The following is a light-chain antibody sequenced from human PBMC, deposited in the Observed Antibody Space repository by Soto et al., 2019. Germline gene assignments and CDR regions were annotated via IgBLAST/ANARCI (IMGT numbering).Light chain of an antibody. J-gene: IGKJ1*01. Sequence: DIQMTQSPSTLSASVGDRVTITWRASQSISSWLAWYQQKPGKAPKLLIYDASSLESGVPSRFSGSGSGTEFTLTISSLQPDDFATYYCQQYNSYSRTFGQVTKVEIK. V-gene: IGKV1-5*01. CDR2: DAS. CDR3: QQYNSYSRT. CDR1: QSISSW.